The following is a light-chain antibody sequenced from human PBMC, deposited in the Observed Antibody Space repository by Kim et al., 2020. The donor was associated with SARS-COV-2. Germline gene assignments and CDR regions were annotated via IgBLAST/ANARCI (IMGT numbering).Light chain of an antibody. CDR2: DAS. J-gene: IGKJ3*01. CDR1: QSFSSY. V-gene: IGKV3-11*01. CDR3: QLRINRPPFS. Sequence: EIVLTQSPATLSLSPGERATLSCRATQSFSSYLAWYQQKPGQAPRLLMYDASNRATGIPARFSGSGSGTDFTLTLSSLEPEDFAVYYCQLRINRPPFSFGPGNKVDIK.